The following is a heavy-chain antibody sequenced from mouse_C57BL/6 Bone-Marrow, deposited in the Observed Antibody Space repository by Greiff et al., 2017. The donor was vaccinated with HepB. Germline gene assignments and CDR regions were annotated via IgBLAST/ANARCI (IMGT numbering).Heavy chain of an antibody. CDR2: INSDGGST. D-gene: IGHD2-3*01. CDR3: ARVYDGYYWTWFAY. CDR1: EYEFPSHD. J-gene: IGHJ3*01. V-gene: IGHV5-2*01. Sequence: VQLKESGGGLVQPGESLKLSCESNEYEFPSHDMSWVRKTPEKRLELVAAINSDGGSTYYPDTMERRFIISRDNTKKTLYLQMSSLRSEDTALYYCARVYDGYYWTWFAYWGQGTLVTVSA.